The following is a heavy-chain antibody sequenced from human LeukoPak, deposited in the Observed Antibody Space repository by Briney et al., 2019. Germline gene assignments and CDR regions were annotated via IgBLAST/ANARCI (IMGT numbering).Heavy chain of an antibody. CDR2: IYYSGST. V-gene: IGHV4-39*07. CDR3: AKVGLYNWFDP. J-gene: IGHJ5*02. Sequence: SETLSLTCTVSGGSISSSSYYWGWIRQPPGKGLEWIGTIYYSGSTYYNPSLKNRVTISIDTSTNQFSLKLSSVTAADTAVYYCAKVGLYNWFDPWGQGTLVTVSS. CDR1: GGSISSSSYY.